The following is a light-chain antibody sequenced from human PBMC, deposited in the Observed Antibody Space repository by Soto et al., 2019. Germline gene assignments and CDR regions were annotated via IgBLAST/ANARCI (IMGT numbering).Light chain of an antibody. Sequence: DIQMTQSPSTLSASVGDRVTITCRASQSISTLLASYQQKPGKAPKLLIYDASSLENGDPARFSGSGSGTDFTLAISSLQSDDFATYYCQQYKSPTYSFGQGTRLE. CDR1: QSISTL. CDR2: DAS. V-gene: IGKV1-5*01. CDR3: QQYKSPTYS. J-gene: IGKJ2*01.